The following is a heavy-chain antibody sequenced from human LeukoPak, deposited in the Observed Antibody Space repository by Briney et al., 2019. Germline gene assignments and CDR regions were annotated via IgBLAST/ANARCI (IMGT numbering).Heavy chain of an antibody. CDR1: GYTFTSYA. J-gene: IGHJ6*03. V-gene: IGHV1-8*03. Sequence: GASVKVSCKASGYTFTSYAMNWVRQAPGQGLEWMGWMNPNSGNTGYAQKFQGRVTITRNTSISTAYMELSSLRAEDTAVYYCARVGPWVNPDYYYYYMDVWGKGTTVTVSS. CDR2: MNPNSGNT. D-gene: IGHD1-14*01. CDR3: ARVGPWVNPDYYYYYMDV.